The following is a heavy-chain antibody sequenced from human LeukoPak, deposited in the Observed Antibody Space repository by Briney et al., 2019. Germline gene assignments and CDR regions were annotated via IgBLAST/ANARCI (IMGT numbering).Heavy chain of an antibody. CDR2: ISYDGNEK. Sequence: GGSLRLSCAASGFTFSDYVLHWVRQAPDKGLEWVALISYDGNEKDYADSVKGRFTISRDNSKNTLSLQMDSPRTEDAAVYYCAREGDSSGSAFDVWGQGTMVTVSS. CDR3: AREGDSSGSAFDV. J-gene: IGHJ3*01. V-gene: IGHV3-30-3*01. CDR1: GFTFSDYV. D-gene: IGHD3-22*01.